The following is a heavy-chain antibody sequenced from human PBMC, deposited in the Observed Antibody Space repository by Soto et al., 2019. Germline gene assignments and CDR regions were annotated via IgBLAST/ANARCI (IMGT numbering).Heavy chain of an antibody. V-gene: IGHV3-48*02. Sequence: EVQLVESGGGLVQPGGSLRLSCAASGFTFSSYSMNWVRQAPGKGLEWVSYISSSSSTIYYADSVKGRFTISRDNAKNSLYLQMNSLRDEDTALYYCASVGAYYDFWSGYNPYYYGMDVWGQGTTVTVSS. CDR2: ISSSSSTI. J-gene: IGHJ6*02. CDR3: ASVGAYYDFWSGYNPYYYGMDV. D-gene: IGHD3-3*01. CDR1: GFTFSSYS.